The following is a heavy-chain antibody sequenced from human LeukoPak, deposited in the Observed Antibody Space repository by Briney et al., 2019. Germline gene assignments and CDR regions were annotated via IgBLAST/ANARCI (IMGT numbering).Heavy chain of an antibody. D-gene: IGHD2-15*01. CDR3: ARGGGGSLEYFHH. Sequence: GASVTVSCKASGYTFTVYYMHWVRQAPGQGLEWMGWLNPNSGGTNYAQNFQGRVTMTGDTSITTASMELSRLRSDDTAVYYCARGGGGSLEYFHHWGQGTLVTVSS. CDR1: GYTFTVYY. J-gene: IGHJ1*01. V-gene: IGHV1-2*02. CDR2: LNPNSGGT.